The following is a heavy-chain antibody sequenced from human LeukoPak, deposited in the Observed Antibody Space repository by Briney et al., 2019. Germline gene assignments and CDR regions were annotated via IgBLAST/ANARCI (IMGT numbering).Heavy chain of an antibody. CDR3: ARARITMIVVVPDY. V-gene: IGHV3-33*01. D-gene: IGHD3-22*01. Sequence: GGSLRLSCAASGFTFSSYDMHWVRQAPGKGLEWVAVIWYDGSNKYYADSVKGRFTISRDNSKNTLYLQMNSLRAEDTAVYYCARARITMIVVVPDYWGQGTLVTVSS. CDR1: GFTFSSYD. CDR2: IWYDGSNK. J-gene: IGHJ4*02.